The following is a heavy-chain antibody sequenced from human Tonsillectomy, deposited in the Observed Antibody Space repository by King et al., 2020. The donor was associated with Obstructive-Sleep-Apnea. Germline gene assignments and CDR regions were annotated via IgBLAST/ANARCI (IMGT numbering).Heavy chain of an antibody. D-gene: IGHD3-22*01. Sequence: VQLVESGGGVVQPGRSLRLSCAASGFTFDNYAMHWVRQAPGKGLEWVAVISFDGIYKYNADSVKGRFTISRDSSKNTLYLQMNSLRAEDTAVYYCARGIYDSSGFWATYYYGMDVWGQGTTVTVSS. V-gene: IGHV3-30*04. CDR3: ARGIYDSSGFWATYYYGMDV. CDR1: GFTFDNYA. J-gene: IGHJ6*02. CDR2: ISFDGIYK.